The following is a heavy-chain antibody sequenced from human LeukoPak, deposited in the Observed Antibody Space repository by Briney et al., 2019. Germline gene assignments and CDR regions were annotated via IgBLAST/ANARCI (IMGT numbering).Heavy chain of an antibody. CDR1: GGSISSYY. V-gene: IGHV4-4*07. CDR3: ARVRYSDSSVLTRKRSYYFDY. D-gene: IGHD3-22*01. J-gene: IGHJ4*02. Sequence: PSETLSLTCTVSGGSISSYYWSWIRQPAGKGLESIGHISTSGSTNYNPSLKSRVTMSVDTSKNQFSLKLSSVTAADTAVYYCARVRYSDSSVLTRKRSYYFDYWGQGTLVTVSS. CDR2: ISTSGST.